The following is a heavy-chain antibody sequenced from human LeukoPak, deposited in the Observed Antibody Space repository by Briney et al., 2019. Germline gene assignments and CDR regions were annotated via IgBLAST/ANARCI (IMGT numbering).Heavy chain of an antibody. V-gene: IGHV4-4*07. J-gene: IGHJ4*02. D-gene: IGHD3-16*02. CDR3: ARARKVIAWGYYYFDY. Sequence: SETLSLTCTVSGGSISSYHWSWIRQPAGKGLEWIGRIYTSGSTNYNPSLKSRVTMSVDTSKNQFSLKLSSVTAADTAVYYCARARKVIAWGYYYFDYWGQGTLVTVSS. CDR1: GGSISSYH. CDR2: IYTSGST.